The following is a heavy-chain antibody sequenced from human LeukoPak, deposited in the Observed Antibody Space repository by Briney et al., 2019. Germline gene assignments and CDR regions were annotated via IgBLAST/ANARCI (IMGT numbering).Heavy chain of an antibody. D-gene: IGHD3-22*01. CDR3: ARPYYYDSSGYYYY. J-gene: IGHJ4*02. Sequence: GESLKISCKGSGYSFTSYWIGWVRQAPGKGLEWMGIIYPVDSDTRYSPSFQGQVTISADKSISTAYLQWSSLKASDTAMYYCARPYYYDSSGYYYYWGQGTLVTVSS. CDR2: IYPVDSDT. CDR1: GYSFTSYW. V-gene: IGHV5-51*01.